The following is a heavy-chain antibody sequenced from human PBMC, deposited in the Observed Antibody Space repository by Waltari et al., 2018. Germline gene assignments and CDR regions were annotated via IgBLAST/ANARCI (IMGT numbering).Heavy chain of an antibody. CDR2: INYSGSS. CDR1: GGSISSYY. V-gene: IGHV4-59*01. Sequence: QVQLQESGPGLVKPSETLSLTCTVSGGSISSYYWSWIRKPPGKGLEWIGYINYSGSSNSNPSLTRRVTISVDTSKNQFSLKLSSGTAADTAVYYCAREGGGYGAAAGIWGQGTLVTVSS. J-gene: IGHJ4*02. D-gene: IGHD6-13*01. CDR3: AREGGGYGAAAGI.